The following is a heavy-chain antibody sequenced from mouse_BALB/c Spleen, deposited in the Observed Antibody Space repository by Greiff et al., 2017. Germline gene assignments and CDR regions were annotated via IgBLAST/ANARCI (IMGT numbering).Heavy chain of an antibody. CDR3: AREDTADYFDY. D-gene: IGHD1-2*01. CDR1: GFNIKDTY. J-gene: IGHJ2*01. V-gene: IGHV14-3*02. Sequence: EVQLQESGAELVKPGASVKLSCTASGFNIKDTYMHWVKQRPEQGLEWIGRIDPANGNTKYDPKFQGKATITADTSSNTAYLQLSSLTSEDTAVYYCAREDTADYFDYWGQGTTLTVSS. CDR2: IDPANGNT.